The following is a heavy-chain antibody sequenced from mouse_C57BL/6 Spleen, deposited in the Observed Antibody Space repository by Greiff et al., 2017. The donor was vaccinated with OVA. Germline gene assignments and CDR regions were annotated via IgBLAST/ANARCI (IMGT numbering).Heavy chain of an antibody. CDR2: IYPRSGNT. Sequence: QVQLQQSGAELARPGASVKLSCKASGYTFTSYGISWVKQRTGQGLEWIGEIYPRSGNTYYNEKFTGKATLTADKSSSTAYMELRSLTSEDSAVYFCARTLITTVVAPGFAYWGQGTLVTVSA. D-gene: IGHD1-1*01. V-gene: IGHV1-81*01. CDR3: ARTLITTVVAPGFAY. J-gene: IGHJ3*01. CDR1: GYTFTSYG.